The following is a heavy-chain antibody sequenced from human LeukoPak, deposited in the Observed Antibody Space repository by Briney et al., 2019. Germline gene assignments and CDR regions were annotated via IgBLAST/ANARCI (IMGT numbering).Heavy chain of an antibody. CDR3: ARQYYYDSRTYYFDY. CDR1: AGAISSSNYY. V-gene: IGHV4-39*01. D-gene: IGHD3-22*01. CDR2: IYYSGST. J-gene: IGHJ4*02. Sequence: PSETLSLTCTVSAGAISSSNYYWGWIRQPPGKGLEWIGTIYYSGSTYYNPSLKSRVTISVDTSKNQFSLKLTSVTAADTAVYYCARQYYYDSRTYYFDYWGQGTLVTVSS.